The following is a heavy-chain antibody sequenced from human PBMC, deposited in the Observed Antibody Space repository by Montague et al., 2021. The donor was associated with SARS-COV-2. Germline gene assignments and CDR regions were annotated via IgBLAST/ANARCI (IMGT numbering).Heavy chain of an antibody. D-gene: IGHD3-10*01. CDR2: IFRSGAT. V-gene: IGHV4-59*01. J-gene: IGHJ6*02. Sequence: SETLSLTCTVSGDSISDYYWSWIRQPPGMGLEWIGYIFRSGATNYNPPLKSRVISSLDTSKSQFSLRLSSVTAADTAIYYCARTSRGSRYFYGFDVWGQGTTVTVSS. CDR3: ARTSRGSRYFYGFDV. CDR1: GDSISDYY.